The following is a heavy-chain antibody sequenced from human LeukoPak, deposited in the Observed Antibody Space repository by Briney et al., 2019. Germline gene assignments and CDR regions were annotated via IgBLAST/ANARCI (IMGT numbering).Heavy chain of an antibody. CDR2: ISGSGGST. V-gene: IGHV3-23*01. D-gene: IGHD2-8*01. CDR1: GFTFSSYA. J-gene: IGHJ4*02. CDR3: AKDRIVLMVYAIALDY. Sequence: PGGSLRLSCAASGFTFSSYAMSWVRQAPGKGREWVSAISGSGGSTYYADSVKGRFTISRDNSKNTLYLQMNSLRAEDTAVYYCAKDRIVLMVYAIALDYWGQGTLVTVSS.